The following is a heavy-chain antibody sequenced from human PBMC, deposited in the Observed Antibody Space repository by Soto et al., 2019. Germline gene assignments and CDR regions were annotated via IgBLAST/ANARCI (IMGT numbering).Heavy chain of an antibody. D-gene: IGHD2-2*01. V-gene: IGHV5-51*01. CDR1: GYSFTSYW. CDR2: IYPGDSDT. J-gene: IGHJ4*02. Sequence: GESLKISCKGSGYSFTSYWIGWVRQMPGKGLEWMGIIYPGDSDTRYSPSFQGQVTISADKSISTAYLQWSSLKASDTAMYYCARGYCSSTSCSNPDYWGQGTLVTVSS. CDR3: ARGYCSSTSCSNPDY.